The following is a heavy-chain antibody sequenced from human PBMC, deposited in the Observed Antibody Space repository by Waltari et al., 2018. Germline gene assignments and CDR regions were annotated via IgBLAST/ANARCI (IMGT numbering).Heavy chain of an antibody. CDR3: ARVEGAGRIFFGFDP. J-gene: IGHJ5*02. CDR1: GGSISSGGYS. CDR2: IYHSGST. Sequence: QLQLQESGSGLVKPSQTLSLTCAVSGGSISSGGYSWSWIRQPPGKGLEWIGYIYHSGSTYYNPSLKSRVTISVDRSKNQFSLKLSSVTAADTAVYYCARVEGAGRIFFGFDPWGQGTLVTVSS. D-gene: IGHD3-3*02. V-gene: IGHV4-30-2*01.